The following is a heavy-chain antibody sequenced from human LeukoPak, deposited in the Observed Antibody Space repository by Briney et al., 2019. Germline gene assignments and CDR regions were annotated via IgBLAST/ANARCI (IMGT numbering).Heavy chain of an antibody. CDR1: GYTFTSYG. V-gene: IGHV1-18*04. D-gene: IGHD2-15*01. CDR2: ISAYNGNT. J-gene: IGHJ4*02. CDR3: ARDLGVVVAAGYFDY. Sequence: ASVKVSCKASGYTFTSYGISWVRQAPGQGLEWMGWISAYNGNTNYAQKLQGRVTMTTGTSTSTAYMELRSLRSDDTAVYYCARDLGVVVAAGYFDYWGQGTLVTVSS.